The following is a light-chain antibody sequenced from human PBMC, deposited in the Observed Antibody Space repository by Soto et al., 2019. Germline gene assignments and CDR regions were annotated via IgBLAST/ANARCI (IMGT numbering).Light chain of an antibody. J-gene: IGLJ2*01. CDR3: AAWDDSLNGVV. CDR2: SNN. V-gene: IGLV1-44*01. Sequence: QSVLTQPPSASGTPGQRVTISCSGSSSNIGSKTVNWYQQLPGTAPKLLIYSNNQLPSGVPDRFSGSKSGTSASLAISGLQSEDEAGYYCAAWDDSLNGVVFGGGTKLTVL. CDR1: SSNIGSKT.